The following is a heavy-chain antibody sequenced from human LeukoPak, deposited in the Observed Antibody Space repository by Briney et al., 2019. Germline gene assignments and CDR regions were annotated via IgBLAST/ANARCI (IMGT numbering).Heavy chain of an antibody. D-gene: IGHD5-18*01. CDR1: LAIFSSYA. V-gene: IGHV1-69*04. CDR2: IIPIFGIA. Sequence: SVKLSCKASLAIFSSYAIIWVRQAPGHGLEWMGRIIPIFGIANYAQTFQGRVTITADKSTSTAYMELSSLRSEDTAVYYCARDPQPYSYGSYYFDYWGQGTLVTVSS. CDR3: ARDPQPYSYGSYYFDY. J-gene: IGHJ4*02.